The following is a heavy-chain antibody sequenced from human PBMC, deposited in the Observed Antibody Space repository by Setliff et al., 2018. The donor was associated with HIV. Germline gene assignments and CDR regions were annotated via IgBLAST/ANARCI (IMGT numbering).Heavy chain of an antibody. CDR3: ARQQGDSRGFYPHFDY. V-gene: IGHV4-39*01. J-gene: IGHJ4*02. CDR2: IYYTGNT. CDR1: GVSVSGTAYY. D-gene: IGHD3-22*01. Sequence: NPSETLSLTCTVSGVSVSGTAYYWAWIRQPPGRGLEWIGSIYYTGNTNYNSSLKSRISMSMVSSKKQVFLKLSDVSAADTAVYYCARQQGDSRGFYPHFDYWGQGRLVTVSS.